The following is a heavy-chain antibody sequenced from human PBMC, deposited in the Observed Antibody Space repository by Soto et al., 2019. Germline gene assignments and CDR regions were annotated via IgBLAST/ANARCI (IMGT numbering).Heavy chain of an antibody. V-gene: IGHV3-53*01. J-gene: IGHJ5*02. CDR3: ARDKTQGAGWFDP. CDR1: GLEVSYNY. Sequence: PGGSLRLSCAASGLEVSYNYMNWVRQAPGKGLEWVSVLYNSETTYYAESVKGRFTISRDTVKNTVYLEMNNLRVDDTAVYYCARDKTQGAGWFDPWGRGTLVTLSS. CDR2: LYNSETT.